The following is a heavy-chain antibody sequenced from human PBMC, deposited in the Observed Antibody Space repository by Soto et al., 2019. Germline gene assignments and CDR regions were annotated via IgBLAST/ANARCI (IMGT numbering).Heavy chain of an antibody. Sequence: QVQLQESGPGLVKPSQTLSLTCTVSGGSINSGGYCWSWIRQHPGKGLDWIGCISYGGSTSYNPSLKSQVTISVVTSKNQFSLKLTSVTAADTAVYYCSRGILVWGQGALITVSS. CDR3: SRGILV. CDR1: GGSINSGGYC. D-gene: IGHD5-18*01. V-gene: IGHV4-31*01. CDR2: ISYGGST. J-gene: IGHJ4*02.